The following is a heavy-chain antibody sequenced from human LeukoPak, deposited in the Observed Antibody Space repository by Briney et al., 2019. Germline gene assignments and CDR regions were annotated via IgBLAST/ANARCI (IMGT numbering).Heavy chain of an antibody. CDR2: INHSGST. J-gene: IGHJ4*02. CDR1: GGSFSGYY. V-gene: IGHV4-34*01. D-gene: IGHD2-15*01. CDR3: ARRLNYCSGGTCYRIFDY. Sequence: SETLSLTCAVYGGSFSGYYWSWIRQPPGKGLEWIGEINHSGSTNYNPSLKSRVTISVDTSKNQFSLKLNSVTAADTAVYFCARRLNYCSGGTCYRIFDYWGQGTLVTVSS.